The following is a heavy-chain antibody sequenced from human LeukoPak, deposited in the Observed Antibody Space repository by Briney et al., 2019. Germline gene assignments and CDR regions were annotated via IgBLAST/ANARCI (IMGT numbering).Heavy chain of an antibody. CDR1: GGFFSGYY. Sequence: PSETLSLTCAVYGGFFSGYYWSWIRQPPGKGLEWIGEINHSGSTNYNPSLKSRVTISVDTSKNQFSLNLSSVTAADTAVYYCARHSPFYYDSSGYRAFDIWGQGTMVTVSS. CDR2: INHSGST. J-gene: IGHJ3*02. CDR3: ARHSPFYYDSSGYRAFDI. V-gene: IGHV4-34*01. D-gene: IGHD3-22*01.